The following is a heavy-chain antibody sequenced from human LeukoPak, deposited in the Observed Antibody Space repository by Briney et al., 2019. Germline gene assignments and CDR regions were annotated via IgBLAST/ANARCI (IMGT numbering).Heavy chain of an antibody. J-gene: IGHJ4*02. CDR1: GESVSSKNGA. D-gene: IGHD6-19*01. CDR2: TYYRSKWYS. CDR3: ARDVGTSGWHTFDY. Sequence: SQTLSVTCAISGESVSSKNGAWNWIRQSPSRGLEWLGRTYYRSKWYSDYAVSMNGRIIINPDTSKNQFSLQLNSVTPDDTAVYYCARDVGTSGWHTFDYWGQGTLVTVSS. V-gene: IGHV6-1*01.